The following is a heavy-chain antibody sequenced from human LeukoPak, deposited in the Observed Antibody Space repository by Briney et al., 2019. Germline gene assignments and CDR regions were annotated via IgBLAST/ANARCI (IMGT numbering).Heavy chain of an antibody. J-gene: IGHJ4*02. V-gene: IGHV4-59*01. CDR2: IYYSGST. CDR1: GGSISSYY. Sequence: SETLSLTCTVSGGSISSYYWSWMRQPPGKGLEWIGYIYYSGSTNYNPSLKSRVTISVDTSKNQFSLKLSSVTAADTAAYYCARDGYSSSPTGYFDYWGQGTLVTVSS. D-gene: IGHD6-13*01. CDR3: ARDGYSSSPTGYFDY.